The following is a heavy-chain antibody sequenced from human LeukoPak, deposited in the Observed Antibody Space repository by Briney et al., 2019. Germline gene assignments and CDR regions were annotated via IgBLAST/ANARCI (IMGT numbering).Heavy chain of an antibody. J-gene: IGHJ4*02. CDR3: ARRYSNYWSFDY. V-gene: IGHV1-18*01. D-gene: IGHD4-11*01. CDR2: ISAYNGNT. CDR1: GYTFTSYG. Sequence: ASVKVSCKASGYTFTSYGISWVRQAPGQGLEGMGWISAYNGNTNYAQKLQGRVTMTTDTSTSTAYMKLRSLRSDDTAVYYCARRYSNYWSFDYWGQGTLVTVSS.